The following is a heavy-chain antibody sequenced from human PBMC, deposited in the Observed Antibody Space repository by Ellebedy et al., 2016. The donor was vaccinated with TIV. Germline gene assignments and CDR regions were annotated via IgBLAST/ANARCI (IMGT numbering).Heavy chain of an antibody. D-gene: IGHD2/OR15-2a*01. CDR1: GGSISSYY. J-gene: IGHJ5*02. V-gene: IGHV4-59*01. CDR2: IYYGGST. CDR3: ARRAIMSGSTSETWLVP. Sequence: SETLSLXXTVSGGSISSYYRNWIRQPPGKGLEWIGHIYYGGSTIYNPSLNSRVTISMDTSKNHFSLELRSVSAADTAVYYCARRAIMSGSTSETWLVPWGQGTLVTVSS.